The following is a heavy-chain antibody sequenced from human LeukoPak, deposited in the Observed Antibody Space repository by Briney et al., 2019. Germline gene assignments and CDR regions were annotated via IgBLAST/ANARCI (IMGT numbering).Heavy chain of an antibody. CDR2: IYYSGST. J-gene: IGHJ6*03. CDR3: ARAAVAEPRQKYQLLYYYYYYMDV. CDR1: GGSISSYY. V-gene: IGHV4-59*01. Sequence: SETLSLTCTVSGGSISSYYWSWIRQPPGKGLEWIGYIYYSGSTNYNPSLKSRVTISVDTSKNQFSLKLSSVTAADTAVYYCARAAVAEPRQKYQLLYYYYYYMDVWGKGTTVTVPS. D-gene: IGHD2-2*01.